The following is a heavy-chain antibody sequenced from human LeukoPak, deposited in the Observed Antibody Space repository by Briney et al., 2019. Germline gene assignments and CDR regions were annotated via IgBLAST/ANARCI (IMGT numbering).Heavy chain of an antibody. D-gene: IGHD3-22*01. Sequence: GGSLRLSCVASGFSFSGYAMSWVRHAPGKWLEWVSSISGSGSHTYHADSVKGRFTISRDNSKNTLYLQMNSLRAEDTAVYYCAKGISGYYRPFDYWGQGTLVTVSS. CDR3: AKGISGYYRPFDY. CDR1: GFSFSGYA. CDR2: ISGSGSHT. J-gene: IGHJ4*02. V-gene: IGHV3-23*01.